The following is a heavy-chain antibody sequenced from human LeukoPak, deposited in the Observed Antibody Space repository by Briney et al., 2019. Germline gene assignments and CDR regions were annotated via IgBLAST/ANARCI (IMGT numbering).Heavy chain of an antibody. CDR2: INGVRT. Sequence: GGSLRLSCAASGFTFTNYPLSWVRQAPGMGLEWVSSINGVRTYYAGSVMGRFTISRDNSKTTLYLQMNNLRAEDTAVYYCAKSGCTSTACYAFDIWGQGTTVTVSS. CDR1: GFTFTNYP. J-gene: IGHJ3*02. D-gene: IGHD2-2*01. V-gene: IGHV3-23*01. CDR3: AKSGCTSTACYAFDI.